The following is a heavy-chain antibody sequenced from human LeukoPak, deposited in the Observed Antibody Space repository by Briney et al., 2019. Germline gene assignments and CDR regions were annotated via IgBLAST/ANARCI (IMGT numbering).Heavy chain of an antibody. J-gene: IGHJ6*03. Sequence: PSETLSLTCTVSGGSISSSSYYWGWIRQPPGKGLEWIGSIYYSGSTYYNPSLKSRVTISVDTSKNQFSLKLSSVTAADTAVYYCARRIPGGDSYYYYYMDVWGKGTTVTVSS. CDR1: GGSISSSSYY. D-gene: IGHD2-15*01. CDR2: IYYSGST. V-gene: IGHV4-39*01. CDR3: ARRIPGGDSYYYYYMDV.